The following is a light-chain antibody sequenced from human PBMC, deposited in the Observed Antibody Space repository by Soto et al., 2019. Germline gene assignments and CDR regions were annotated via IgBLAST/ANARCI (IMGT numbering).Light chain of an antibody. Sequence: QSALTQPASVSGSPGQSITISCTGTSSDVGAYIYVSWYQQFPGKAPKLILYEVNNRPSGVSNRFSGSKSGTTASLTISGLQPEDEADYYCSAYSDIDTKVFGTGTKV. V-gene: IGLV2-14*03. CDR1: SSDVGAYIY. CDR3: SAYSDIDTKV. CDR2: EVN. J-gene: IGLJ1*01.